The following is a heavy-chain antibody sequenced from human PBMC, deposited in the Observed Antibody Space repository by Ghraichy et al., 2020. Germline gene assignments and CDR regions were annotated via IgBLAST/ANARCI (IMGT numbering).Heavy chain of an antibody. Sequence: SETLSLTCTVSGGSISSSSYYWGWIRQPPGKGLEWIGSIYYSGSTYYNPSLKSRVTISVDTSKNQFSLKLSSVTAADTAVYYCARRLKPQWLVPLSSYYFDYWGQGTLVTVSS. CDR2: IYYSGST. D-gene: IGHD6-19*01. CDR1: GGSISSSSYY. J-gene: IGHJ4*02. CDR3: ARRLKPQWLVPLSSYYFDY. V-gene: IGHV4-39*01.